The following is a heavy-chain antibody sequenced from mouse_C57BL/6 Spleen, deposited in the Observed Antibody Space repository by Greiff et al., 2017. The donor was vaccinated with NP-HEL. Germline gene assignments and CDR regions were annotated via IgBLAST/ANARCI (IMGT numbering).Heavy chain of an antibody. J-gene: IGHJ1*03. D-gene: IGHD2-5*01. CDR3: ARQYSRYWFFDD. V-gene: IGHV5-9*01. CDR1: GFAFSSYT. CDR2: ICGGGGDT. Sequence: EVQLLESGGGLVKPGASLKLSCAASGFAFSSYTMSWVRQTPGKRLEWVATICGGGGDTYYTDNVKGRVTIARDNAKSTMYLQLSRLTSEDTALYYCARQYSRYWFFDDWGTGTTLTVSS.